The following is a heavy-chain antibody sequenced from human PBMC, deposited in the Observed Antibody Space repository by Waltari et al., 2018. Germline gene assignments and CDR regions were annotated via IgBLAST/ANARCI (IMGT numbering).Heavy chain of an antibody. CDR2: LSSGAATI. CDR1: GFTFRNYE. CDR3: ARGEGGSNEY. D-gene: IGHD3-16*01. J-gene: IGHJ4*02. V-gene: IGHV3-48*03. Sequence: EVQLVESGGGLVQPGGSLRLFCAASGFTFRNYEMNWFRQAPGKGLRWVSYLSSGAATIYYTDSVKGRFTISRDNAKNSVYLQMNSLRAEDTAVYYCARGEGGSNEYWGQGTLVTVSS.